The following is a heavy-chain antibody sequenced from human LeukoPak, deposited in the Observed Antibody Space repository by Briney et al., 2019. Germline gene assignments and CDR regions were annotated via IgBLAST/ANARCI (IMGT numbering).Heavy chain of an antibody. Sequence: GGSLRLSCAASGFTFSNYAMNWVRQAPGKGLEWVSAISAGADTTLYADSVKGRFTISRDNSKNTLYLQMNSLRAEDTAVYYCATIAAAGRAGAFDIWGQGTMVTVSS. CDR3: ATIAAAGRAGAFDI. CDR1: GFTFSNYA. V-gene: IGHV3-23*01. D-gene: IGHD6-13*01. CDR2: ISAGADTT. J-gene: IGHJ3*02.